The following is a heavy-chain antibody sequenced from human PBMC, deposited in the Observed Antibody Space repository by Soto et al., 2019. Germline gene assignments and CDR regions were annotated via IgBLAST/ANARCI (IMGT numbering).Heavy chain of an antibody. CDR2: ISGSGGST. J-gene: IGHJ4*02. V-gene: IGHV3-23*01. CDR1: GFTFSSYA. D-gene: IGHD2-15*01. CDR3: AKGDSHHFDY. Sequence: GGSLRLSCAASGFTFSSYAMGWVRQAPGTGLEWVSVISGSGGSTSLADSVKGRFTISRDNSKNTLYLQMNSLRAEDTAVYYCAKGDSHHFDYWGQGTLVTVPQ.